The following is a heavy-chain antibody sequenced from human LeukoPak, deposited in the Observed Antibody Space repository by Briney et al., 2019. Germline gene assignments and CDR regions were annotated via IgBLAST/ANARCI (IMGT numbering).Heavy chain of an antibody. CDR3: ARDGIYDSGGH. D-gene: IGHD3-22*01. V-gene: IGHV3-53*01. CDR1: GFTVSNNY. CDR2: IYRGGNT. J-gene: IGHJ4*02. Sequence: PGGSLRLSCAASGFTVSNNYMYWVRQAPGKGLEWVSLIYRGGNTFYADSVKGRFTISRDNSKNTLFLQMNSLRAEDTAVYFCARDGIYDSGGHWGQGTLVTDSS.